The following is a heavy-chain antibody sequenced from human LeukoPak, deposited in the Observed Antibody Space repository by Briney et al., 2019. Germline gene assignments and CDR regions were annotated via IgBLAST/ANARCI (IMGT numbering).Heavy chain of an antibody. CDR1: GFTFHDYA. D-gene: IGHD2-15*01. Sequence: GGSLRLSCAASGFTFHDYAMHWVRQAPGKGLEWVSLISGDGGSTYYADSVKGRFTISRDNSKNSLYLQMNSLRTEDTALYYCAKDTTCSGGSCYSDAFDIWGQGTMVTVSS. V-gene: IGHV3-43*02. CDR2: ISGDGGST. CDR3: AKDTTCSGGSCYSDAFDI. J-gene: IGHJ3*02.